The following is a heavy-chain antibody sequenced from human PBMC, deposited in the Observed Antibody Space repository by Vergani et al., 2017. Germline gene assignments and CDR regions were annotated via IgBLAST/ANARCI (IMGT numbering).Heavy chain of an antibody. CDR3: AKDVRDYNLGSGTYSTTFDC. V-gene: IGHV1-24*01. Sequence: QVQLVQSGAEVKKPGASVKVSCKVSGYTLTELSMHWVRQAPGQGLEWMGIINPHNGGTTYAQKFEGRVTMTEETSTNTIFLELSSLRSEDTAVYFCAKDVRDYNLGSGTYSTTFDCWGQGALVTVSS. CDR1: GYTLTELS. J-gene: IGHJ4*02. D-gene: IGHD3-10*01. CDR2: INPHNGGT.